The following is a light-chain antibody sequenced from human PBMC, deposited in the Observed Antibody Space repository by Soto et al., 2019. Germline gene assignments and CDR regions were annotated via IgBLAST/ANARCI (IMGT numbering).Light chain of an antibody. CDR3: QQSHSAPLT. Sequence: DIQMIQSPSSLSASVGDRVTIYCRASQSIARHLNWYQQKPGKTPKLLIYAASTLQSEVPSRFSASGSETEFTLTISDLQPEDFAVYYCQQSHSAPLTFGGGTKLEI. V-gene: IGKV1-39*01. CDR1: QSIARH. J-gene: IGKJ4*01. CDR2: AAS.